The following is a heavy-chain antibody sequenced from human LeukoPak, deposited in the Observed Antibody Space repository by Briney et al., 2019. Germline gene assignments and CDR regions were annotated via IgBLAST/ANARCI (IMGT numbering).Heavy chain of an antibody. J-gene: IGHJ4*02. Sequence: GGSLRLSCAASGFTFSSYWMNWVRHAPGKGLVWVSRINEDGSTTNYADSVKGRSTIFRDNAKNTLYLQMNSLRAEDTAVYYCVRDLGGRSGHWGQGTLVTVSS. V-gene: IGHV3-74*01. D-gene: IGHD1-26*01. CDR3: VRDLGGRSGH. CDR1: GFTFSSYW. CDR2: INEDGSTT.